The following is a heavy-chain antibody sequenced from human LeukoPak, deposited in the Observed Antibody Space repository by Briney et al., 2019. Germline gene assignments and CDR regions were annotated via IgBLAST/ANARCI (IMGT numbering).Heavy chain of an antibody. CDR1: GGSISSHY. Sequence: SETLSLTCTVSGGSISSHYWSWIRQPPGKELEWIGYIYYSGSTNYNPSLKSRVTISVDTSKNQFSLKLSSVTAADTAVYYCARAKAGDDILTGPTYYFDYWGQGTLVTVSS. V-gene: IGHV4-59*11. CDR3: ARAKAGDDILTGPTYYFDY. J-gene: IGHJ4*02. CDR2: IYYSGST. D-gene: IGHD3-9*01.